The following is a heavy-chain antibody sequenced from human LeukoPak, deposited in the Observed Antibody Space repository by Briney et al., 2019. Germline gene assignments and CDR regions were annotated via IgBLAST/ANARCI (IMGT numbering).Heavy chain of an antibody. D-gene: IGHD2/OR15-2a*01. CDR3: ATVPRNTVSY. V-gene: IGHV3-7*01. CDR2: LNEDGSVK. J-gene: IGHJ4*02. CDR1: EFSFSTSW. Sequence: GGSLRLSCAASEFSFSTSWMHCVRQTPGKGLEWVAELNEDGSVKYYVDSVKGRFTISRDNAKSLLFLQMYNLRTEDTGVYFCATVPRNTVSYWGRGTLVTVSS.